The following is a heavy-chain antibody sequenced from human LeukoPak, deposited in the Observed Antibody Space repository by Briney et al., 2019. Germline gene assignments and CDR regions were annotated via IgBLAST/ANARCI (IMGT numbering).Heavy chain of an antibody. CDR2: INHSGST. Sequence: SETLFLTCAVYGGSFSGYYWSWIRQPPGKGLEWIGEINHSGSTNYNPSLKSRVTISVDTSKNQFSLKLSSVTAADTAVYYCARRGIVVVPAALPPDYWGQGTLVTVSS. CDR3: ARRGIVVVPAALPPDY. CDR1: GGSFSGYY. D-gene: IGHD2-2*02. J-gene: IGHJ4*02. V-gene: IGHV4-34*01.